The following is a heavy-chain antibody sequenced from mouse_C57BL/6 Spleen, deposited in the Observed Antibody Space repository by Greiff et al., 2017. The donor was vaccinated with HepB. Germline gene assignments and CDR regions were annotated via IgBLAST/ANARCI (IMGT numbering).Heavy chain of an antibody. D-gene: IGHD1-1*01. CDR2: IWSGGST. CDR3: ARKDYYYGSSYRYAMDY. J-gene: IGHJ4*01. Sequence: VQLQQSGPGLVQPSQSLSITCTVSGFSLTSYGVHWVRQSPGKGLEWLGVIWSGGSTDYNAAFISRLSISKDNSKSQVFVKMNSLQADDTAIYYGARKDYYYGSSYRYAMDYWGQGTSVTVSS. CDR1: GFSLTSYG. V-gene: IGHV2-2*01.